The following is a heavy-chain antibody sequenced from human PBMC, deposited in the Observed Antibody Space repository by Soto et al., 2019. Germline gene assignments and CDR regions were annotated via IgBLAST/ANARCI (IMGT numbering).Heavy chain of an antibody. V-gene: IGHV1-3*01. J-gene: IGHJ2*01. CDR1: GYTFANYG. CDR3: QRSRYSSGLYHXYFDF. D-gene: IGHD6-19*01. CDR2: HTAANGNT. Sequence: ASVKVSCKASGYTFANYGIHGVRHATGQRLEWMGSHTAANGNTKCPQKSHGRVPLTRDTPESKAYMELSRLRSADTAVYYFQRSRYSSGLYHXYFDFWGRGPLVTV.